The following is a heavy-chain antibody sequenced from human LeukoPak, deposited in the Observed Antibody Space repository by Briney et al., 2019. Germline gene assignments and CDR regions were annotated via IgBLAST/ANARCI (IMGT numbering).Heavy chain of an antibody. Sequence: GGSLRLSCAASGFTFNHFWMSWARQAPGKGLEWVAYIKKTGSETYYVDSVKGRFTITRDNTRNSLFLQMYSLRAEDTAVYFCAREDGYCSGGNCYSYFDSWGQGTLVTVSS. CDR3: AREDGYCSGGNCYSYFDS. CDR1: GFTFNHFW. J-gene: IGHJ4*02. D-gene: IGHD2-15*01. CDR2: IKKTGSET. V-gene: IGHV3-7*01.